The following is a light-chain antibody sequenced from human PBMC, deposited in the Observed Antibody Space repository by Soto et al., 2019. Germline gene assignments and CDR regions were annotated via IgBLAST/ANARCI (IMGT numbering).Light chain of an antibody. J-gene: IGKJ3*01. Sequence: EIVLTQSPGTLSLSPGERATLSCRASQSVSSSYLAWDQQKPGQAPRLLIYGASSRATGIPDRFSGSGSGTDFTLTIRRLEPEDFAVDSCQQYGSSPPGVTFGPGTKVDIK. CDR3: QQYGSSPPGVT. CDR2: GAS. CDR1: QSVSSSY. V-gene: IGKV3-20*01.